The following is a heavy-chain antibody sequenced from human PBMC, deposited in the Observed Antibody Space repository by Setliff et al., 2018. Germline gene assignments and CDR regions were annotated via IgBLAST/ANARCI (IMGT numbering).Heavy chain of an antibody. CDR3: ARDSPNYYGSGSYGAFDI. CDR1: GYTFTSYG. Sequence: ASVKVSCKASGYTFTSYGFSWVRQAPGQGLEWMGWISVYNGKTKYAQKFQGRVTMTTDTSTRTAYMEVTSLRSDDTAVYYCARDSPNYYGSGSYGAFDIWGQGTMVT. J-gene: IGHJ3*02. CDR2: ISVYNGKT. V-gene: IGHV1-18*01. D-gene: IGHD3-10*01.